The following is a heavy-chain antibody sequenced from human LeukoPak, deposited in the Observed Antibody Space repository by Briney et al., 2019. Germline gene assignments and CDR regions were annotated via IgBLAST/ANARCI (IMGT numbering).Heavy chain of an antibody. Sequence: PSETLSLSCTVSGASISSYYWSWIRHSPEKGLEWIGYISTSGGTNYSPSLKSRVTISVDTSKNQFSLKLSSVTAADTAVYYRARLDRFGANYYYKGGWGKGATVTVSS. CDR2: ISTSGGT. D-gene: IGHD3-10*01. CDR3: ARLDRFGANYYYKGG. V-gene: IGHV4-4*09. CDR1: GASISSYY. J-gene: IGHJ6*03.